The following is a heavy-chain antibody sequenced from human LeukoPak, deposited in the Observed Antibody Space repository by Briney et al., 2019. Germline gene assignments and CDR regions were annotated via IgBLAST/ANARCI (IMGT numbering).Heavy chain of an antibody. CDR3: ASSDY. Sequence: GGSPRLSCAASGFTFSSYAMHWVRQAPGKGLEWVAVISYDGSNKYYADSVKGRFTISRDNSKNTLYLQMNSLRAEDTAVYYCASSDYWGQGTLVTVSS. V-gene: IGHV3-30-3*01. CDR2: ISYDGSNK. CDR1: GFTFSSYA. J-gene: IGHJ4*02.